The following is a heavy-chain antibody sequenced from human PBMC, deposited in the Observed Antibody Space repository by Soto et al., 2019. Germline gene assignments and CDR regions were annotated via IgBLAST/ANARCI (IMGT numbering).Heavy chain of an antibody. CDR1: AFTFNNHW. CDR2: INGDGSFR. V-gene: IGHV3-74*01. Sequence: GGSLRLSCAASAFTFNNHWMHWVLQVPGQGPVWVSRINGDGSFRCYADAVKGRFTISRDNAKNTLSLQMNSLRAEDTAVYYCAREIYDDYDSSGFDPWGRGTLVTVSS. CDR3: AREIYDDYDSSGFDP. D-gene: IGHD3-22*01. J-gene: IGHJ5*02.